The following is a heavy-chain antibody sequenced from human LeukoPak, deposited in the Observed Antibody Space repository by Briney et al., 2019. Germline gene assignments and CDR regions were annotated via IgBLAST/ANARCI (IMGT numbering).Heavy chain of an antibody. D-gene: IGHD6-13*01. Sequence: SETLSLTCTVSGYSISSGYYWGWIRQPPGKGLEWIGSIYHSGSTYYNPSLKSRVTISVDTSKNQFSLKLSSVTAADTAVYYCARHPAGGTFIGYYMDVWGKGTTVTVSS. CDR3: ARHPAGGTFIGYYMDV. J-gene: IGHJ6*03. CDR2: IYHSGST. CDR1: GYSISSGYY. V-gene: IGHV4-38-2*02.